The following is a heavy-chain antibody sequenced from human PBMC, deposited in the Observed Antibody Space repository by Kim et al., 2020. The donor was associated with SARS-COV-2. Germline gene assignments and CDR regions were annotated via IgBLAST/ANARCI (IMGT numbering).Heavy chain of an antibody. J-gene: IGHJ4*02. V-gene: IGHV3-15*01. CDR1: GFTFTDAA. CDR2: IKSTPDGGTT. D-gene: IGHD2-15*01. Sequence: GGSLRLSCAASGFTFTDAAMHWVRQGPGKGLEWVGRIKSTPDGGTTVYAAPVKGRFTISRDDSKNTVYLQLNSLIIEDTAVYYCNTYSHIACSGWGQGTLVTVSS. CDR3: NTYSHIACSG.